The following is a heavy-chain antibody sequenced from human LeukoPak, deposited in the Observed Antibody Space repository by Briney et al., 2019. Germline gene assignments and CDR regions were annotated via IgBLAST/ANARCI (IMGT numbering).Heavy chain of an antibody. CDR1: GGSISSSSYY. J-gene: IGHJ4*02. CDR2: IYYSGST. Sequence: SETLSLTCTVSGGSISSSSYYWGWIRLPPGKGLEWIGSIYYSGSTYYNPSLKSRVTISVDTSKNQFSLKLSSVTAADTAVYYCARSRGDVVVPAAMDPIDYWGQGTLVTVSS. V-gene: IGHV4-39*07. CDR3: ARSRGDVVVPAAMDPIDY. D-gene: IGHD2-2*01.